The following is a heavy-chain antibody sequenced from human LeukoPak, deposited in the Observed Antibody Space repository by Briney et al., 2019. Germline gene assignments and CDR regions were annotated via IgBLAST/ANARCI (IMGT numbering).Heavy chain of an antibody. CDR3: KHTGLPDTSGYPTHDY. Sequence: ESGPTLVKPTQTLTLTCTFSGFSLSTSGVGVGWIRQPPGKALEWLAVIYWDDDKRYSPSLKSGLTITKDTSKNQVVLTMTNMDPADTATYYCKHTGLPDTSGYPTHDYWGQGTLVTVSS. CDR2: IYWDDDK. J-gene: IGHJ4*02. D-gene: IGHD3-22*01. CDR1: GFSLSTSGVG. V-gene: IGHV2-5*02.